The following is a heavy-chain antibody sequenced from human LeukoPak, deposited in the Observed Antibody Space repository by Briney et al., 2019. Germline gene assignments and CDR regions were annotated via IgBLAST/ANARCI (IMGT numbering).Heavy chain of an antibody. V-gene: IGHV3-48*01. CDR3: ARVRSQGDIDY. Sequence: GGSLRLSCAVSGLTFSSDSMNWVREAPGKGVEWVSYICSSSSPLYYAPSVKGRFTISRDNAKISLYLQMNSLRAEDTAVYYCARVRSQGDIDYWRQGTLVTVSS. J-gene: IGHJ4*02. CDR1: GLTFSSDS. CDR2: ICSSSSPL. D-gene: IGHD1-26*01.